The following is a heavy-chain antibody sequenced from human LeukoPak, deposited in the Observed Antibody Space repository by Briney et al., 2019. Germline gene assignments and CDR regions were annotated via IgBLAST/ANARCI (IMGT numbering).Heavy chain of an antibody. D-gene: IGHD1-26*01. CDR3: ATGRTKWDLLNY. CDR2: LDPEDGEM. J-gene: IGHJ4*02. V-gene: IGHV1-24*01. CDR1: GYILTELS. Sequence: ASVKVSCKVSGYILTELSLHWLRQAPGKGLEWMGGLDPEDGEMIYSQKLQGRVTMTEDTSTDIAYMEMSSLRSEDTAVYYCATGRTKWDLLNYWGQGTLVTVSS.